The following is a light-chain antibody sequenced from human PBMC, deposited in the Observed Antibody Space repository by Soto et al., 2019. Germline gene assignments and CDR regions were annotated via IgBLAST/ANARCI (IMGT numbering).Light chain of an antibody. J-gene: IGKJ1*01. Sequence: EIVMTQSPATLSVSPGERVTLSCKASRSVRSNLAWYQQKPGQAPRLLISGASTRATGITDRFSGSGSGTELTITINSLQSEDFEVYYCQQYNYWPGTFGQGTKVDIK. CDR2: GAS. CDR1: RSVRSN. CDR3: QQYNYWPGT. V-gene: IGKV3-15*01.